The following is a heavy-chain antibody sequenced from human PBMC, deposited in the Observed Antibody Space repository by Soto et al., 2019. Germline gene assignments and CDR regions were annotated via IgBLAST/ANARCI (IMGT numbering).Heavy chain of an antibody. V-gene: IGHV1-69*06. D-gene: IGHD5-12*01. CDR1: GGTFSSYA. CDR2: IIPIFGTA. Sequence: SVKVSCKASGGTFSSYAISWVRQAPGQGLEWMGGIIPIFGTANYAQKFQGRVTITADKSTSTAYMELSSLRSEDTAVYYCARDSLLPYGGYVIWDLDYWGQGTLVTVSS. J-gene: IGHJ4*02. CDR3: ARDSLLPYGGYVIWDLDY.